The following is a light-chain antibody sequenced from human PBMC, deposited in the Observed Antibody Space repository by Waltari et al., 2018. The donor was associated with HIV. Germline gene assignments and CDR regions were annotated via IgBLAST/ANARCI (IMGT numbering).Light chain of an antibody. V-gene: IGKV4-1*01. CDR2: WAS. Sequence: DIVMTQSPGSLAVSLGERATINCKSSQSLLNSSNNKNYLAWYQQKPVQPPKLLIYWASTRESGVPDRFSGSGSGTEFTLTISSLQAEDVAVYYCQQYYSTPFTFGPGTKVD. J-gene: IGKJ3*01. CDR1: QSLLNSSNNKNY. CDR3: QQYYSTPFT.